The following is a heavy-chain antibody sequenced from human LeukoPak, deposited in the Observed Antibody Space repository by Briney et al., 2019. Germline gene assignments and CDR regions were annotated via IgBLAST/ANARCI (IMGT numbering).Heavy chain of an antibody. D-gene: IGHD3-3*01. CDR1: GYTFTSYY. V-gene: IGHV1-46*01. CDR3: ARDSAIFGVVIKGDDWEYFQH. Sequence: ASVKVSCKASGYTFTSYYMHWVRQSPGQGLEWMGIINPSGGSTSYAQKFQGRVTMTRDTSTSTVYMELSSLRSEDTAVYYCARDSAIFGVVIKGDDWEYFQHWGQGTLVTVSS. CDR2: INPSGGST. J-gene: IGHJ1*01.